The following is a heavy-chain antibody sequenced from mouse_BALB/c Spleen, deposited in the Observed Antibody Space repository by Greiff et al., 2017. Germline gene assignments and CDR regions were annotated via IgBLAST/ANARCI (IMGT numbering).Heavy chain of an antibody. J-gene: IGHJ4*01. CDR1: GYSITSDYA. D-gene: IGHD1-1*01. Sequence: ESGPGLVKPSQSLSLTCTVTGYSITSDYAWNWIRQFPGNKLEWMGYISYSGSTSYNPFLKSRISITRDTSKNQFFLQLNSVTTEDTATYYCARGGNYAMDYWGQGTSVTVAS. CDR2: ISYSGST. V-gene: IGHV3-2*02. CDR3: ARGGNYAMDY.